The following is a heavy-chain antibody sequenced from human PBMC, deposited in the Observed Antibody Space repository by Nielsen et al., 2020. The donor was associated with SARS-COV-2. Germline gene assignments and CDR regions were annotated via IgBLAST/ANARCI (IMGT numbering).Heavy chain of an antibody. V-gene: IGHV1-69*13. Sequence: SVKVSCKASGGTFSSYAISWVRQAPGQGLEWMGGIIPIFGTANYAQKFQGRVTITADESTSTAYMELSSLRSEDTAVYYCAKDGSFWSGYPTNFDYWGQGTLVTVSS. D-gene: IGHD3-3*01. CDR3: AKDGSFWSGYPTNFDY. J-gene: IGHJ4*02. CDR2: IIPIFGTA. CDR1: GGTFSSYA.